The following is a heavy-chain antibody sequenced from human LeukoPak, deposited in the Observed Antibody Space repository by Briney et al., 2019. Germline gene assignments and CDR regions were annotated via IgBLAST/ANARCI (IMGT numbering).Heavy chain of an antibody. J-gene: IGHJ3*01. CDR1: GYKFITAG. V-gene: IGHV3-23*01. Sequence: GGCLRPALASSGYKFITAGMSWVRQAPGKGLEWVSLIGSSGGSTYYADSVKGRLTISRDNFNHTLSLQMNSLRVEDTAIYYFVKDLHLPTWGLGTMVTVSS. CDR3: VKDLHLPT. CDR2: IGSSGGST.